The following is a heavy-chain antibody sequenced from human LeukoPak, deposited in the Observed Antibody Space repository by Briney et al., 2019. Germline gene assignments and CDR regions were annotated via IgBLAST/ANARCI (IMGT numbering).Heavy chain of an antibody. CDR3: ARSTGSFFDY. D-gene: IGHD1-26*01. V-gene: IGHV4-4*07. CDR1: DDSITNYC. Sequence: SETLSPTCTVSDDSITNYCWSWVRQPAGKGLEWIGRICTSGITNYNPSLKSRVTMPVDTSKNQFSLKLSSVTAADTAVYYCARSTGSFFDYFGQGTVVTVSS. CDR2: ICTSGIT. J-gene: IGHJ4*02.